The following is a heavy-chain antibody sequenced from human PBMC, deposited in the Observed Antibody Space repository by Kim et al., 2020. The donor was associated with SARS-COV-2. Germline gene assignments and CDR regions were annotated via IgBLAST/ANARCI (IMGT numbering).Heavy chain of an antibody. Sequence: GGSLRLSCAASGFTFSSYAMSWVRQAPGKGLEWVSAISGSGGSTYYADSVKGRFTISRDNSKNTLYLQMNSLRAEDTAVYYCAKNGDAFTVTTTSVDYWGQGTLVTVSS. CDR3: AKNGDAFTVTTTSVDY. V-gene: IGHV3-23*01. CDR1: GFTFSSYA. D-gene: IGHD4-17*01. CDR2: ISGSGGST. J-gene: IGHJ4*02.